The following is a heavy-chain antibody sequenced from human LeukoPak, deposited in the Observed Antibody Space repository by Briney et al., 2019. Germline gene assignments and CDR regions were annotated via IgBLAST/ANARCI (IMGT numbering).Heavy chain of an antibody. Sequence: SETLSLTCAVYGGSFSVYYWSWIRQPPGKGLEWIGEINHSGSTNYNPSLKSRVTISVDTSKNQFSLKLSSVTAADTAVYYCARYCASGSLTQFDYWGQGTLVTVSS. CDR2: INHSGST. D-gene: IGHD1-26*01. J-gene: IGHJ4*02. CDR1: GGSFSVYY. CDR3: ARYCASGSLTQFDY. V-gene: IGHV4-34*01.